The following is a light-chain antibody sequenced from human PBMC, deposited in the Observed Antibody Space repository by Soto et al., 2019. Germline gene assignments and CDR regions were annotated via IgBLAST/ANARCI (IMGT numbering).Light chain of an antibody. CDR3: SAYGGRNNFVV. V-gene: IGLV2-8*01. Sequence: QSALTQPPSASGSLGQSVTISCSGTSKDVGRDNYVSWYQQHAGQTPKVIIYDVFQRPSGVPDRFSGSKSGTTAYLTVSRLQAEDEAEYFCSAYGGRNNFVVFGGGTKLTV. J-gene: IGLJ2*01. CDR1: SKDVGRDNY. CDR2: DVF.